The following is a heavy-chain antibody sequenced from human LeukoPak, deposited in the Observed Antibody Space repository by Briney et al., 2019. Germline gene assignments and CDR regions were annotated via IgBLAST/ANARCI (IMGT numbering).Heavy chain of an antibody. CDR2: IGTAGDT. Sequence: PGGSLRLSCAASGFTFSSYDMHWVRQATGKGLEWVSAIGTAGDTYYPGSVKGRFTISRDNAKNSLYLQMNSLRAEDTAVYYCARGAAIAAAGNAFDIWGQGTMVTVSS. CDR3: ARGAAIAAAGNAFDI. CDR1: GFTFSSYD. V-gene: IGHV3-13*04. D-gene: IGHD6-13*01. J-gene: IGHJ3*02.